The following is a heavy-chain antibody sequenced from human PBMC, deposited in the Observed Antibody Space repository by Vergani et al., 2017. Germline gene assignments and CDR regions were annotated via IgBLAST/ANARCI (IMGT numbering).Heavy chain of an antibody. D-gene: IGHD3-10*01. CDR1: GGSLSGYF. CDR3: ASRRPRLNLGSKSNAGTFDS. V-gene: IGHV4-34*01. CDR2: ITAIGSA. Sequence: QVHLHQRGAGVLPPSETLSLTCGVLGGSLSGYFWSWIRQSPGRGLEWIGEITAIGSAKYSPSATSRVTISVDTSRGEFTLTVTSVTAADTGLYFCASRRPRLNLGSKSNAGTFDSWGQGTLVTVSS. J-gene: IGHJ4*02.